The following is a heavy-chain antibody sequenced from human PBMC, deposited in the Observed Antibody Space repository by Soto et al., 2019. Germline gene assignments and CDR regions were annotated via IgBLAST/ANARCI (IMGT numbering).Heavy chain of an antibody. D-gene: IGHD3-10*01. J-gene: IGHJ6*02. Sequence: EVQLVESGGGLVQPGGSLRPSCAASGFTFTSYSMNWVRQAPGKGLEWVSYISSSSSTIYYADSVKGRFTISRDNAKNSLYLQMNSLRAEDTAVYYCARDDAVLWFGENRYYGMDVWGQGTTVTVSS. CDR3: ARDDAVLWFGENRYYGMDV. V-gene: IGHV3-48*01. CDR1: GFTFTSYS. CDR2: ISSSSSTI.